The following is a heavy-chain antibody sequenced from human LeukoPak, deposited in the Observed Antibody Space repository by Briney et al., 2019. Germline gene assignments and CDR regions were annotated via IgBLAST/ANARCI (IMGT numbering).Heavy chain of an antibody. V-gene: IGHV4-39*01. CDR3: VRWTAGTTEDS. Sequence: SKTLSLTCTVSGGSLSSRSHYWGWIRQPPGQGLEWIGSLSNSGNTYYNPSLKSRVTISVDTSKNEFSLKLSSVTAADTAVYYCVRWTAGTTEDSWGQGTLVTVSS. J-gene: IGHJ4*02. D-gene: IGHD1-1*01. CDR1: GGSLSSRSHY. CDR2: LSNSGNT.